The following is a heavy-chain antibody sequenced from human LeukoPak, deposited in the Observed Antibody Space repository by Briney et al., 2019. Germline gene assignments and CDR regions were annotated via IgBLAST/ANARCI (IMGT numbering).Heavy chain of an antibody. Sequence: GGSLRLSCAASGFTFDDYGMSWVRQAPGKGLEWVSGINWNGGSTGYADSVKGRFTISRDNAKNSLYLQMNSLRAEDTALYHCASGSRTRGSGSYYSNYYFDYWGQGTLVTVSS. CDR3: ASGSRTRGSGSYYSNYYFDY. D-gene: IGHD1-26*01. J-gene: IGHJ4*02. V-gene: IGHV3-20*01. CDR2: INWNGGST. CDR1: GFTFDDYG.